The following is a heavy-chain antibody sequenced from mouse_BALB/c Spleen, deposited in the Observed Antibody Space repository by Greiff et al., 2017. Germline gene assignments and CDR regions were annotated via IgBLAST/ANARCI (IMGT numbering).Heavy chain of an antibody. D-gene: IGHD2-1*01. CDR3: ARDGNYPMDY. V-gene: IGHV1-12*01. CDR1: GYTFTSYN. Sequence: QVQLQQSGAELVKPGASVKMSCKASGYTFTSYNMHWVKQTPGQGLEWIGAIYPGNGDTSYNQKFKGKATLTADKSSSTAYMQLSSLTSEDSAVYYCARDGNYPMDYWGQGTSVTVSS. J-gene: IGHJ4*01. CDR2: IYPGNGDT.